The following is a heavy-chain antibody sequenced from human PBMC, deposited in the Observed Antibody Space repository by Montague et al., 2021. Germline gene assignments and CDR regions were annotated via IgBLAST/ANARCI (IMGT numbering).Heavy chain of an antibody. CDR3: AKDETRGYSYGTPDY. CDR2: ISWNSGNI. J-gene: IGHJ4*02. CDR1: GFTFDDYA. V-gene: IGHV3-9*01. D-gene: IGHD5-18*01. Sequence: SLSLSCAASGFTFDDYAMHWVRQAPGKGLEWVSGISWNSGNIGYADSVKGRFTISRDNAKNSLYLQMNSLRAEGTALYYCAKDETRGYSYGTPDYWGQGTLVTVSS.